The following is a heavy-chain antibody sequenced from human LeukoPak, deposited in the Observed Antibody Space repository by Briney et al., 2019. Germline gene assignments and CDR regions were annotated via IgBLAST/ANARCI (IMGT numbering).Heavy chain of an antibody. CDR1: GDSVSTDSAG. CDR3: ARGAGSIAAAGTNALDI. V-gene: IGHV6-1*01. D-gene: IGHD6-13*01. CDR2: TYYSSKWYK. J-gene: IGHJ3*02. Sequence: SQTLSLTCAISGDSVSTDSAGWNWIRQSPSRGLEWLGRTYYSSKWYKDHAPSVKSRITINPDTSKNQFSLQLNSVTPEDTAVYYCARGAGSIAAAGTNALDIWGQGTMVTVSS.